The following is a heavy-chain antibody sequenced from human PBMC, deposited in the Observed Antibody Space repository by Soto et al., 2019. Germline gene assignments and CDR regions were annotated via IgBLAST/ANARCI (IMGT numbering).Heavy chain of an antibody. CDR2: IRSKAYGGTT. CDR1: GFTFGDYA. D-gene: IGHD2-15*01. CDR3: TRDPIDTSLELGYFSGGSSYSEYYCYMDV. J-gene: IGHJ6*03. Sequence: GASLRLSCTASGFTFGDYAMSWFRQAPGKGLEWVGFIRSKAYGGTTEYTASVKGRFAISRDDSKSIAYLQMDILKTEDTAVYYCTRDPIDTSLELGYFSGGSSYSEYYCYMDVRVKETTVTVYS. V-gene: IGHV3-49*01.